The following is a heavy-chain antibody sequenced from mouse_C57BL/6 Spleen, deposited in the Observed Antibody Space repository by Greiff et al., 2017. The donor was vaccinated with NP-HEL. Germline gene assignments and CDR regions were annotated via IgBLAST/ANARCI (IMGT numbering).Heavy chain of an antibody. CDR1: GFTFSDYG. CDR2: ISSGSSTI. Sequence: EVKLVESGGGLVKPGGSLKLSCAASGFTFSDYGMHWVRQAPEKGLEWVAYISSGSSTIYYADTVKGRFTISRDNAKNTLFLQMTSLRSEDTAMYYCARPFSNPAWFAYWGQGTLVTVSA. CDR3: ARPFSNPAWFAY. J-gene: IGHJ3*01. V-gene: IGHV5-17*01. D-gene: IGHD2-5*01.